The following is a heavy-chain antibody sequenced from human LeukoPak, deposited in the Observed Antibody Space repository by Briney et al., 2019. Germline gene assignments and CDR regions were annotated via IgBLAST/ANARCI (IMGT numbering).Heavy chain of an antibody. CDR2: ISGSGGTT. CDR1: GITFSTYA. V-gene: IGHV3-23*01. Sequence: GGSLRLSCAASGITFSTYAMSWVRQAPGKGLEWVSAISGSGGTTYYADSMKGRFTISRDNSKNTLYLQMNSLRAEDTAVYYCARVRSSGWSLPLDYWGQGTLVTVSS. J-gene: IGHJ4*02. D-gene: IGHD6-19*01. CDR3: ARVRSSGWSLPLDY.